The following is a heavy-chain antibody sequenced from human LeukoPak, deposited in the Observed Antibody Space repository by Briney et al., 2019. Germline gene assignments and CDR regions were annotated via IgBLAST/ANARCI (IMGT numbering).Heavy chain of an antibody. CDR1: AVSISLYY. V-gene: IGHV4-59*08. Sequence: SETLSLTCTFSAVSISLYYWSWIRQPPGKGLEWIGYIYYSGSTNYNPSLKSRVTISVDTSKNQFSLKLSSVTAADTAVYYCARPGYYDSSHDAFDIWGQGTMVTVSS. J-gene: IGHJ3*02. CDR2: IYYSGST. CDR3: ARPGYYDSSHDAFDI. D-gene: IGHD3-22*01.